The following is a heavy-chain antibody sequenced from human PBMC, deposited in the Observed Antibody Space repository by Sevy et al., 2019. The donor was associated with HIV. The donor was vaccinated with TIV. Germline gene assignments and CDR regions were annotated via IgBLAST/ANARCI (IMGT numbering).Heavy chain of an antibody. CDR1: GYTFTGYS. CDR3: ARGPAV. CDR2: INPKSGGT. Sequence: ASVKVSCKTSGYTFTGYSLYWVRQAPGQGLEWMGWINPKSGGTTYSQQFQGRVTMTRDTSISTVSMELSSLRSDDTAVCFCARGPAVWGQGTTVTVSS. J-gene: IGHJ6*02. V-gene: IGHV1-2*02.